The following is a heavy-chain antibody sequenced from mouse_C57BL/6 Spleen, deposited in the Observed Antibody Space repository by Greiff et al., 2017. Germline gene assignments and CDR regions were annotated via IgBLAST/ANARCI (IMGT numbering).Heavy chain of an antibody. J-gene: IGHJ2*01. CDR2: IYPRDGST. D-gene: IGHD2-14*01. CDR1: GYTFTDHT. CDR3: ARPYKYDGAYCDD. Sequence: QVQLQQSDAELVKPGASVKISCKVSGYTFTDHTIHWMKQRPEQGLEWIGYIYPRDGSTKYNEKFKGKATLTADKSSRTAYMHLNMLTSEDSAVYFCARPYKYDGAYCDDWGQGTTRTVSS. V-gene: IGHV1-78*01.